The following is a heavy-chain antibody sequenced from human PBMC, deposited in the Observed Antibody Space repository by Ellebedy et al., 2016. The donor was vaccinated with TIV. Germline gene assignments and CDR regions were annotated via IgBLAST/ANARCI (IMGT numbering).Heavy chain of an antibody. Sequence: SETLSLTCTVSGASLSTSKYYWSWIRQPPGRGLEWIGYMFKGGFTNYNPSLRSRVTISADTSKNQFSLNLTSVTAADTAVYYCARHEGMGLAWFGEHSIYNWFDPWGQGTLVTVSS. CDR1: GASLSTSKYY. D-gene: IGHD3-10*01. J-gene: IGHJ5*02. CDR3: ARHEGMGLAWFGEHSIYNWFDP. CDR2: MFKGGFT. V-gene: IGHV4-61*01.